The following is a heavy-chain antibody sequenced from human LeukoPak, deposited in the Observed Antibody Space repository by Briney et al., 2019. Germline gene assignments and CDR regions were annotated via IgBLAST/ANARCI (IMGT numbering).Heavy chain of an antibody. Sequence: SETLSLTCTVSGGSISSYYWSWIRQPAGKGPEWIGRIYTSGSTNYNPSLKSRVTMSVDTSKNQFSLKLSSVTAADTAVYYCAREEYYYDSSGYYYRPWGQGTLVTVSS. CDR3: AREEYYYDSSGYYYRP. CDR1: GGSISSYY. J-gene: IGHJ5*02. D-gene: IGHD3-22*01. CDR2: IYTSGST. V-gene: IGHV4-4*07.